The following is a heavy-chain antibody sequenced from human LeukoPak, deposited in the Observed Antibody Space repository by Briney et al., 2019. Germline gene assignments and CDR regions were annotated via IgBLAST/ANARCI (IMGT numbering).Heavy chain of an antibody. Sequence: SETLSLTCTVSGGSISGYYWSWIRQSPGKGLEWIGYIYYSGSTNYNPSLKSRVTISVDMSKNQFSLKLSSVTAADTALYYCARHFTYYYDSNGYPRDAFDVWGQGTVVTVSS. J-gene: IGHJ3*01. D-gene: IGHD3-22*01. CDR1: GGSISGYY. V-gene: IGHV4-59*08. CDR3: ARHFTYYYDSNGYPRDAFDV. CDR2: IYYSGST.